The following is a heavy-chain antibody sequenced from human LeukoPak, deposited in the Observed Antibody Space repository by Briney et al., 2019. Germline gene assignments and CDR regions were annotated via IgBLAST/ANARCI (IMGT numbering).Heavy chain of an antibody. Sequence: GGSLRLSCAASGFTFSDYYMSWIRQAPGKGLEWVSYISSSGSTIYYADSVKGRFTISRHNSRNTLYLQMNSLRAEDTAVYYCASYFHYGDYASLWYWGQGTLVTVSS. J-gene: IGHJ4*02. V-gene: IGHV3-11*01. D-gene: IGHD4-17*01. CDR1: GFTFSDYY. CDR3: ASYFHYGDYASLWY. CDR2: ISSSGSTI.